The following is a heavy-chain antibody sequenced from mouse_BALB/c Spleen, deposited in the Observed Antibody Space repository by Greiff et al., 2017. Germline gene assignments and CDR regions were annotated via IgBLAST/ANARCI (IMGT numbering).Heavy chain of an antibody. Sequence: EVQLVESGGGLVKPGGSLKLSCAASGFTFSDYYMYWVRQTPEKRLEWVATISDGGSYTYYPDSVKGRFTISRDNAKNNLYLQMSSLKSEDTAMYYCARDGDGDYENAMDDWGQGTSVTVSS. V-gene: IGHV5-4*02. D-gene: IGHD2-13*01. CDR1: GFTFSDYY. CDR2: ISDGGSYT. J-gene: IGHJ4*01. CDR3: ARDGDGDYENAMDD.